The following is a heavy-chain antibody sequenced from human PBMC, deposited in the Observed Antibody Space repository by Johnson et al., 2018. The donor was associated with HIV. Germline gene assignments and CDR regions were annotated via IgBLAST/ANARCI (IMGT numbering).Heavy chain of an antibody. J-gene: IGHJ3*02. V-gene: IGHV3-7*01. CDR1: GFTFSNYW. Sequence: VQLVESGGGLVQPGESLRLSCEASGFTFSNYWMSWVRQAPGRALEWVANIKEDGSETYYMASVKGRFTISRDNAENALFLQMSSLRAEDTAVYYCASGPPVNAFDIWGQGTMVTVSS. CDR2: IKEDGSET. CDR3: ASGPPVNAFDI.